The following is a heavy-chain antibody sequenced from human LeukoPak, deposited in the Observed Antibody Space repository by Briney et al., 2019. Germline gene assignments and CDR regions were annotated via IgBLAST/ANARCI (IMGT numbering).Heavy chain of an antibody. CDR2: ISAYNGNT. CDR1: GYTFTSYG. D-gene: IGHD3-22*01. V-gene: IGHV1-18*01. J-gene: IGHJ4*02. Sequence: ASVKVSCKASGYTFTSYGISWVRQAPGQGLEWMGWISAYNGNTNYAQKLQGRVTMTTDTSTSTAYMELRSLRSDDTAVYYCARDRKNNYYDSSGYPDYWGQGTLVTVSS. CDR3: ARDRKNNYYDSSGYPDY.